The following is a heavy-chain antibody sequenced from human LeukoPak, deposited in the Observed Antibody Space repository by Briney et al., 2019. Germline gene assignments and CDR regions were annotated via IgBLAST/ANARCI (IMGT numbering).Heavy chain of an antibody. J-gene: IGHJ3*02. V-gene: IGHV3-49*03. CDR2: IRSKAYGGTT. CDR3: TREDIVVVPAASSAFDI. Sequence: GGYLRLSCTASGFTFGDYAMSWFRQAPGKGLEWVGFIRSKAYGGTTEYAASVKGRFTISRDDSKSIAYLQMNSLKTEDTAVYYCTREDIVVVPAASSAFDIWGQGTMVTVSS. D-gene: IGHD2-2*01. CDR1: GFTFGDYA.